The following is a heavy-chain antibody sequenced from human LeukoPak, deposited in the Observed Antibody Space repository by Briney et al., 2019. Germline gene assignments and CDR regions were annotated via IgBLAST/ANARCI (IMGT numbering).Heavy chain of an antibody. CDR2: MYYSGTT. CDR1: GGSISSYY. Sequence: SGTLSLTCTVSGGSISSYYWSWIRQPPGKGLEWIGYMYYSGTTNYSPSLRSRVTMSVDTSKNQFSLKLSSVTAADTAVYYCARVYYDSSGYYFGYWGQGTLVTVSS. CDR3: ARVYYDSSGYYFGY. D-gene: IGHD3-22*01. J-gene: IGHJ4*02. V-gene: IGHV4-59*08.